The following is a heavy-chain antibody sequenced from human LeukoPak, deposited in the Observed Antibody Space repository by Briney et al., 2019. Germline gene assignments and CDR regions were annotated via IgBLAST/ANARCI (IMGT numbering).Heavy chain of an antibody. D-gene: IGHD5-18*01. J-gene: IGHJ4*02. CDR2: ISSSSSYI. V-gene: IGHV3-21*04. CDR3: AKEDTPADLPSPSYYFDY. CDR1: GFTFSSYS. Sequence: GGSLRLSCAASGFTFSSYSMNWVRQAPGKGLEWVSSISSSSSYIYYADSVKGRFTISRDNSKNTLYLQMNSLRAEDTAVYYCAKEDTPADLPSPSYYFDYWGQGTLVTVSS.